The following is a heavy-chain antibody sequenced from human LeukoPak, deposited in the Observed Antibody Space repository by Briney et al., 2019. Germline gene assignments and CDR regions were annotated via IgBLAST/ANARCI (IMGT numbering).Heavy chain of an antibody. D-gene: IGHD5-12*01. CDR1: GYTFTGYH. Sequence: GASVKVSCKASGYTFTGYHMHWVRQAPGQGLEWMGWINPNSGGTNYAQKFQGRVTMTRDTSISTAYMELSRLRSDDTAVYYCARDRNSGYGHFDYWGQGTLVTVSS. V-gene: IGHV1-2*02. CDR3: ARDRNSGYGHFDY. J-gene: IGHJ4*02. CDR2: INPNSGGT.